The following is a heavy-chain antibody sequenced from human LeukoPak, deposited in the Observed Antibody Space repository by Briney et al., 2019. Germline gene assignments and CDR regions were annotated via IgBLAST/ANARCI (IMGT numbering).Heavy chain of an antibody. J-gene: IGHJ6*04. CDR2: ISSSTSYI. CDR3: AELGITMIGGV. CDR1: GFTFSSYS. V-gene: IGHV3-21*01. Sequence: GGSLRLSCAVSGFTFSSYSMNWVRQAPGKGLEWVSSISSSTSYIYYADSVKGRFTISRDNAKNSLYLQMNSLRAEDTAVYYCAELGITMIGGVWGKGTTVTISS. D-gene: IGHD3-10*02.